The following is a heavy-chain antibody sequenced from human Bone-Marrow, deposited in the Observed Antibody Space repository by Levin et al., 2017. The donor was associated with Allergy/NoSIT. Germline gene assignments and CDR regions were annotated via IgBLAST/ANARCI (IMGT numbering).Heavy chain of an antibody. Sequence: RGESLKISCTGSGYNFAKYWIGWVRQMPGKGLEWMGIVYPGDSDTRYSPSFEGQVTISADKSVNTAYLQWSSLKASDTAMYYCASALNTGWSQRNFDYWGHGTLVTVSS. CDR1: GYNFAKYW. CDR3: ASALNTGWSQRNFDY. D-gene: IGHD6-19*01. CDR2: VYPGDSDT. J-gene: IGHJ4*01. V-gene: IGHV5-51*01.